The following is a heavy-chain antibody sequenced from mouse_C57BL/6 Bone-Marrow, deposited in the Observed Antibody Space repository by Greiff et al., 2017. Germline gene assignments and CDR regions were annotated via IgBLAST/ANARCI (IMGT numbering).Heavy chain of an antibody. J-gene: IGHJ1*03. CDR1: GYSITSGYY. V-gene: IGHV3-6*01. Sequence: DVQLQESGPGLVKPSQSLSLTCSVTGYSITSGYYWNWIRQFPGNKLEWMGYISYDGSNNYNPSLKNRISITRDTSKNQFFLKLNSVTTEDTATYYCARDLYYYGSSYPYWYFDVWGTGTTVTVSS. CDR2: ISYDGSN. CDR3: ARDLYYYGSSYPYWYFDV. D-gene: IGHD1-1*01.